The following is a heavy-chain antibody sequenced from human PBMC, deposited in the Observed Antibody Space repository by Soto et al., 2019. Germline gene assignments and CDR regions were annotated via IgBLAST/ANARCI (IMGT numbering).Heavy chain of an antibody. D-gene: IGHD1-26*01. V-gene: IGHV3-30*03. Sequence: QMQLVESGGGVVQPGGSLRLSCAASGLTFSKYAMHWVRQAPGKGLEWVAAILHDGDKKRYADSVEGRFTISRDNSMDTRSLQMSGLRAEVSAVCYCVRARCGAHSCEGRDWFVPWGQGPLVPVSS. CDR2: ILHDGDKK. J-gene: IGHJ5*02. CDR3: VRARCGAHSCEGRDWFVP. CDR1: GLTFSKYA.